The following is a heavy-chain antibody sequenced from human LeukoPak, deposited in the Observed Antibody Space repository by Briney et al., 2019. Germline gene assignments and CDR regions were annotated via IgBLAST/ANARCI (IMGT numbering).Heavy chain of an antibody. CDR1: GFTVSSNY. V-gene: IGHV3-53*01. D-gene: IGHD6-13*01. CDR3: ASQIVAAAGTGAFDI. J-gene: IGHJ3*02. CDR2: IYSGGST. Sequence: GGSLRLSCAASGFTVSSNYMSWVRQAPGKGLEWVSVIYSGGSTYYADSVKGRFTISRDNSKNTRYLQMNSLRAEDTAVYYCASQIVAAAGTGAFDIWGQGTMVTVSS.